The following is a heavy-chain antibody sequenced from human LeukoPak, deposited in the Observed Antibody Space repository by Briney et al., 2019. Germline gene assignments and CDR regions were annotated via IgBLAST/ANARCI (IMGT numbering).Heavy chain of an antibody. D-gene: IGHD3-10*01. Sequence: ASVKVSCKASGYTFTSYDINWVRQATGQGLEWMGWMNPNSGNTGYAQKFQGRVTMTRNTSISTAYMELSSLRSEDTAVYYCARNYGSGSYYSILYYYYYYGMDVWGQGTTVTVSS. J-gene: IGHJ6*02. V-gene: IGHV1-8*01. CDR3: ARNYGSGSYYSILYYYYYYGMDV. CDR2: MNPNSGNT. CDR1: GYTFTSYD.